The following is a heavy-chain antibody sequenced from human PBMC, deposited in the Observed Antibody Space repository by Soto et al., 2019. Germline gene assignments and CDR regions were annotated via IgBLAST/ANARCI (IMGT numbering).Heavy chain of an antibody. J-gene: IGHJ6*02. CDR2: IIPIFGTA. Sequence: QVQLVQSGAEVKKPGSSVKVSCKASGGTFSSYAISWVRQAPGQGLEWMGGIIPIFGTANYAQKFQGRVTLSADEYPSTADMELSSLRVYDTAFYYCAGREGGRSTSCFIFADDDYYGMDVWGQGTTVTVSS. V-gene: IGHV1-69*01. CDR3: AGREGGRSTSCFIFADDDYYGMDV. CDR1: GGTFSSYA. D-gene: IGHD2-2*01.